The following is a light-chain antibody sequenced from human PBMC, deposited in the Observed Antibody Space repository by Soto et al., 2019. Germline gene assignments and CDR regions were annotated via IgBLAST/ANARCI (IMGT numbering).Light chain of an antibody. Sequence: ESMLTQSPGTLSLSPGERATLSCRASQSVSTRYLAWYQQKPGQAPRLLIYGASIRATGIPDRFSGSGSGTDFSLTLSRLEREDFASYYCHQSGRSPTAFTFGQGTKLEI. CDR1: QSVSTRY. CDR3: HQSGRSPTAFT. J-gene: IGKJ2*01. CDR2: GAS. V-gene: IGKV3-20*01.